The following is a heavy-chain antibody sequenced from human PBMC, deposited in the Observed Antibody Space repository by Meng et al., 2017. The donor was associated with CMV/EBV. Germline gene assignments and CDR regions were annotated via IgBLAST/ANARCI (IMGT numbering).Heavy chain of an antibody. D-gene: IGHD3-3*01. Sequence: GSLRLSCTVSGGSISSYYWSWIRQPPGKGLEWIGYIYYSGSTNYNPSLKSRVTLSVDTSKNQFSLKLSSVTAADTAVYYCARDRDDFWSGRYFDYWGQGTLVTVSS. V-gene: IGHV4-59*01. J-gene: IGHJ4*02. CDR3: ARDRDDFWSGRYFDY. CDR1: GGSISSYY. CDR2: IYYSGST.